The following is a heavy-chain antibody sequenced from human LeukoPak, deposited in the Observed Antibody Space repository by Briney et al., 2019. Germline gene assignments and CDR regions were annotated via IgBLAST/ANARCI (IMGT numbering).Heavy chain of an antibody. CDR1: GFSFRDYA. CDR2: VSGGAEAT. CDR3: AKDTPLTAYTSGWSNNCFDY. Sequence: GGSLRLSCAASGFSFRDYAMTWVRQAPGKGLEWVSTVSGGAEATYYGDSVKGRFAISRDNSKSALYLQMNSLRAEDTAIYYCAKDTPLTAYTSGWSNNCFDYWGQGTLVTVSS. V-gene: IGHV3-23*01. D-gene: IGHD6-19*01. J-gene: IGHJ4*02.